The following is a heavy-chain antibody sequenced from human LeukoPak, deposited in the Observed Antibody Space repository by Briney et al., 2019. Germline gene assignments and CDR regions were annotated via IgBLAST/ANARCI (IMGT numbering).Heavy chain of an antibody. J-gene: IGHJ4*02. CDR1: GFTFSSYG. D-gene: IGHD2-2*01. V-gene: IGHV3-30*02. CDR3: AKSGFPYCSSTSCFEYYFDY. CDR2: IRYDGSNK. Sequence: GGSLRLSCAASGFTFSSYGMHWVRQAPGKGLEWVAFIRYDGSNKYYADSVKGRFTISRDNSKNTLYLQMNSLRAEDTAVYYCAKSGFPYCSSTSCFEYYFDYWGQGTLVTVSS.